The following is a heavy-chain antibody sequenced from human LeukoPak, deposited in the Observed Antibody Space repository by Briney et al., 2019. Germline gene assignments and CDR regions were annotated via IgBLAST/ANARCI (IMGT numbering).Heavy chain of an antibody. D-gene: IGHD3-9*01. Sequence: SETLSLTCTVSGGSISSYFWNWIRQPAGKGLDWIRRIYTTGSTNYNPSLKSRVTMSVDTSKNQFSLKLSSVTAADTAVYYCARTSGYYDILTGYPGYFDLWGRGTLVTVSS. CDR2: IYTTGST. V-gene: IGHV4-4*07. CDR1: GGSISSYF. CDR3: ARTSGYYDILTGYPGYFDL. J-gene: IGHJ2*01.